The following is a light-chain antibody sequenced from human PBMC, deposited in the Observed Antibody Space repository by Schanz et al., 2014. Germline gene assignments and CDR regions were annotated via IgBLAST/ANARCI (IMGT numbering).Light chain of an antibody. CDR1: SSDVGSYNR. CDR3: SSYVGSNNWV. V-gene: IGLV2-18*02. Sequence: QSALTQPPSVSGSPGQSVTISCTGTSSDVGSYNRVSWYQQPPGTAPKLLIYDVDRRPSAVSTRFSGSKTGNTASLTISGLQSEDEADYYCSSYVGSNNWVFGGGTKLTVL. CDR2: DVD. J-gene: IGLJ3*02.